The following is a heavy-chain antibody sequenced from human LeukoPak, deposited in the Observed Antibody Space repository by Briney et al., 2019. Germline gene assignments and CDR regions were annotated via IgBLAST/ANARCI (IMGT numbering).Heavy chain of an antibody. CDR1: GFTFSSYA. Sequence: GGSLRLSCAASGFTFSSYAMSWGRQAPGKGLEWVSAISGSGGSTYYADSVKGRFTISRDNTKNTLYLQMNSLRAEDTAVYYCAKDSSSWYNWFDPWGQGTLVTVSS. J-gene: IGHJ5*02. D-gene: IGHD6-13*01. CDR3: AKDSSSWYNWFDP. V-gene: IGHV3-23*01. CDR2: ISGSGGST.